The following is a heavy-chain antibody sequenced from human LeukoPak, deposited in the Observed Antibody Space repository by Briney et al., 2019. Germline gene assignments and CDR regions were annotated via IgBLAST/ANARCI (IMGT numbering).Heavy chain of an antibody. CDR1: GGSISDYY. D-gene: IGHD3-10*01. V-gene: IGHV4-59*12. CDR2: IYDSGST. J-gene: IGHJ4*02. CDR3: AALYYYGSGSHDFDY. Sequence: SETLSLTCTVSGGSISDYYWSWIRQAPGKGLEWIGYIYDSGSTNYNPSLKSRVTISVDRSKNQFSLKLSSVTAADTAVYYCAALYYYGSGSHDFDYWGQGTLVTVSS.